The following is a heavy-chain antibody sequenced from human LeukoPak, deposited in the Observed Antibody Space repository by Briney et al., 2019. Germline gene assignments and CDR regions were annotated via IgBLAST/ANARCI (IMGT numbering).Heavy chain of an antibody. J-gene: IGHJ6*03. D-gene: IGHD3-3*01. CDR1: GYTFTGHY. CDR2: ITPNSGDT. V-gene: IGHV1-2*06. Sequence: ASEKVSCKASGYTFTGHYIHWVRQAPGQGLEWMGRITPNSGDTNYPQKFQGRVTMTRDTSISTAYMELSRLKSDDTAVYYCAREPGGFGMDVWGEGTTVTVSS. CDR3: AREPGGFGMDV.